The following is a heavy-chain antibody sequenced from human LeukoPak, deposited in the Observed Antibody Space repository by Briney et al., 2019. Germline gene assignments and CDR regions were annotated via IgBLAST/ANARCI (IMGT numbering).Heavy chain of an antibody. CDR2: INHSGST. J-gene: IGHJ3*02. Sequence: KPSETLSLTCAVYGGSFSGYYWSWIRQPPGKVLEWIGEINHSGSTNYNPSLKSRVTISLDTSNNQFSLKLNSVTAADTAVYYCARLSVSLNAFDMWGQGTMVTVSS. V-gene: IGHV4-34*01. CDR3: ARLSVSLNAFDM. CDR1: GGSFSGYY.